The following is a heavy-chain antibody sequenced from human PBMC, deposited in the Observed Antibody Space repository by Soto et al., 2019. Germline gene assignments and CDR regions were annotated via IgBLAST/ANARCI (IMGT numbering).Heavy chain of an antibody. CDR3: ARQYGRDAFDI. CDR2: IYYSGST. CDR1: GGSSSSSSYY. Sequence: SETLSLTCTVSGGSSSSSSYYWGWIRQPPGKGLEWIGSIYYSGSTYYNPSLKSRVTISVDTSKNQFSLKLSSVTAADTAVYYCARQYGRDAFDIWGQGTSVTV. J-gene: IGHJ3*02. D-gene: IGHD4-17*01. V-gene: IGHV4-39*01.